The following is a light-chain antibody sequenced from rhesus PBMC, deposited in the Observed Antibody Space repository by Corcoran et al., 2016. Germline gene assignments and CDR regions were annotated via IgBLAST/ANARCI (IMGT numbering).Light chain of an antibody. Sequence: EIVMTQSPATLSLSPGERATLSCRASQSVSRSLAWYQQKPGQAPRLLIFGASTRATGIPDRFSRRGSGTDCTLTISSLEPEDVAIYYCLQHSDWPWTFGQGTKVEIK. CDR1: QSVSRS. V-gene: IGKV3-24*01. CDR3: LQHSDWPWT. J-gene: IGKJ1*01. CDR2: GAS.